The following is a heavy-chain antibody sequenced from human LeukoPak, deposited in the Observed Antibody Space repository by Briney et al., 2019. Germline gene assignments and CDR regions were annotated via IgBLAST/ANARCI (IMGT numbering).Heavy chain of an antibody. Sequence: GGSLRLSCAASGFTFSSYAMSWVRQAPGKGLEWVSAISGSGGSTYYADSVKGRFTISRDNSKNTLYLQMTSLRAEDTAVYYCASYYYDSSGTGGHFDYWGQGTLVTVSS. CDR3: ASYYYDSSGTGGHFDY. V-gene: IGHV3-23*01. CDR2: ISGSGGST. D-gene: IGHD3-22*01. J-gene: IGHJ4*02. CDR1: GFTFSSYA.